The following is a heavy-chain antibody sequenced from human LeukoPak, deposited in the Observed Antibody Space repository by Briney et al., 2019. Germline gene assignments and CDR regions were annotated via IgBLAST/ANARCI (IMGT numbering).Heavy chain of an antibody. J-gene: IGHJ6*02. D-gene: IGHD2-8*01. CDR1: GYTFTSYG. Sequence: GASVKVSCKASGYTFTSYGISWVRRAPGQGLEWMGIINPSGGSTSYAQKFQDRVTMTRDTSTSTVYMELSSLKSEDTAVYYCAREDVVLVDAVRYYYYGMDVWGQGTTVTVSS. CDR2: INPSGGST. CDR3: AREDVVLVDAVRYYYYGMDV. V-gene: IGHV1-46*01.